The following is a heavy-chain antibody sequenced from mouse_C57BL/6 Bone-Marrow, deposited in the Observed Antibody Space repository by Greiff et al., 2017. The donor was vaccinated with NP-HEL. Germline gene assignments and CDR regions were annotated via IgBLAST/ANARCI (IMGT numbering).Heavy chain of an antibody. J-gene: IGHJ3*01. CDR2: ISSGGSYT. CDR1: GFTFSSYG. V-gene: IGHV5-6*01. D-gene: IGHD2-2*01. CDR3: ARHGYDAFAY. Sequence: EVKVVESGGDLVKPGGSLKLSCAASGFTFSSYGMSWVRQTPDKRLEWVATISSGGSYTYYPDSVKGRFTISRDNAKNTLYLQMSSLKSEDTAMYYCARHGYDAFAYWGQGTLVTVSA.